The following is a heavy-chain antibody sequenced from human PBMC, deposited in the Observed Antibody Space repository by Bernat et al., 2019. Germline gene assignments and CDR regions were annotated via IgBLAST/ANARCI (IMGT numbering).Heavy chain of an antibody. CDR2: INHSGST. Sequence: QVQLQQWGAGLLKPSETLSLTCAVYGGSFSGYYWSWIRQPPGKGLEWIGEINHSGSTNYNPSLKSRVTISVDTSKNQFSRKLSSVTAADTAVYYCARLAAAGTKTDYWGQGTLVTVSS. J-gene: IGHJ4*02. D-gene: IGHD6-13*01. CDR3: ARLAAAGTKTDY. V-gene: IGHV4-34*01. CDR1: GGSFSGYY.